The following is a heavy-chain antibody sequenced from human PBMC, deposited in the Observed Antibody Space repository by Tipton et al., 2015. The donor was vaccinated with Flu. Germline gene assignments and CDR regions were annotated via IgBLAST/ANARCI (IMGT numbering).Heavy chain of an antibody. V-gene: IGHV5-51*03. J-gene: IGHJ4*02. D-gene: IGHD6-13*01. CDR1: GYSFINYW. CDR2: IYPGDSDT. CDR3: VSRRGPPGYSSSWFDY. Sequence: VQLMQSGAEVKEPGESLKISCKGSGYSFINYWIGWVRQMPGKGLEWMGIIYPGDSDTRYNPSFQGQVTISADKSISTAYLQWSSLKASDTAMYYCVSRRGPPGYSSSWFDYWGQGTRVTVSS.